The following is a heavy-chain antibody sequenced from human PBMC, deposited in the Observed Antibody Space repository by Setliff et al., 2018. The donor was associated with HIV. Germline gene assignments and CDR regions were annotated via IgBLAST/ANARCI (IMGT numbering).Heavy chain of an antibody. CDR2: INTNTGNP. CDR3: ARDGATMVRGVRNYYYYGMDV. V-gene: IGHV7-4-1*04. D-gene: IGHD3-10*01. CDR1: GDTFSNSA. Sequence: ASVKVSCKASGDTFSNSALTWVRQAPGQGLEWMRWINTNTGNPTYAQGFTGRFVFTLDTSVSMAYLEIRSLKAEDTAVYYCARDGATMVRGVRNYYYYGMDVWGQGTTVTVSS. J-gene: IGHJ6*02.